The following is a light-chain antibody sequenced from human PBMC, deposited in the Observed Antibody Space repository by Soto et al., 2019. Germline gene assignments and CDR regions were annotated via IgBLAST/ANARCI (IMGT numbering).Light chain of an antibody. V-gene: IGKV1-5*01. CDR3: QQYHNYPRT. CDR2: DAS. Sequence: IQITQSPSTLSASIRYRVTITCRASESIRTWLAWYQHKPGKAPKFLIYDASSLESGDPSRFSGSGAGTEFTLPISNLQPDDFATYFCQQYHNYPRTFGQGTKVEIK. J-gene: IGKJ1*01. CDR1: ESIRTW.